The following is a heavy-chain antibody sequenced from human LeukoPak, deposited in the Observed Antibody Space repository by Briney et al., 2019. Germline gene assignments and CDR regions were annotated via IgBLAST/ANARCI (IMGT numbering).Heavy chain of an antibody. V-gene: IGHV4-59*01. Sequence: SETLSLTCTVPGGSISSYYWSWLRQPPRKGLEYIGYTHYSGSTNYNPSLKSRVTISLDMSGNQFSLRLSSVTAADTAVYYCARDPGYYGSGTRGAFDIWGQGTMVTVSS. CDR3: ARDPGYYGSGTRGAFDI. CDR2: THYSGST. J-gene: IGHJ3*02. CDR1: GGSISSYY. D-gene: IGHD3-10*01.